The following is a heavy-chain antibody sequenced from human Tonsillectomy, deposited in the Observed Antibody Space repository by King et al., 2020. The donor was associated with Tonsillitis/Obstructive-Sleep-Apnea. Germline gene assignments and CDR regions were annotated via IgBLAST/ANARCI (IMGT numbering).Heavy chain of an antibody. CDR2: ISGYNGHT. Sequence: QVQLVESGDEVKKPGASVKVSCKASGYIFSSYAISWVRQAPGQGLEWMGRISGYNGHTNYAQRLQGRVTMTTDTSTSTAYMELRSLRSDDTAVYYCARDIAAAGTNWFDPWGQGTLVTVSS. J-gene: IGHJ5*02. CDR1: GYIFSSYA. V-gene: IGHV1-18*01. CDR3: ARDIAAAGTNWFDP. D-gene: IGHD6-13*01.